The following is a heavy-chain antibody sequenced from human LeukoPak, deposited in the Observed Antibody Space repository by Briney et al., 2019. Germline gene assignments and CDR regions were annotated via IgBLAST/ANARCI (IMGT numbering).Heavy chain of an antibody. CDR2: IYTSGST. V-gene: IGHV4-61*02. CDR1: GGSISSGSYY. Sequence: PSETLSLTCTVSGGSISSGSYYWSWIRQPAGKGLEWIGRIYTSGSTNYNPSLKSRVTISVDTSKNQFSLKLSSVTAADTAVYYCARGRLRYFEYWGQGTLVTVSS. CDR3: ARGRLRYFEY. D-gene: IGHD3-9*01. J-gene: IGHJ4*02.